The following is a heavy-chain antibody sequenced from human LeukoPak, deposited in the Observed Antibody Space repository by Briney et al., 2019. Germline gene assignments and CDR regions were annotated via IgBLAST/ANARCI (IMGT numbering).Heavy chain of an antibody. CDR1: GFTFNSYS. V-gene: IGHV3-30*02. CDR3: AKRGGRDSSGWLGYYYYYYMDV. Sequence: PGGSLRLSCAASGFTFNSYSMNWVRQAPGKGLEWVAFIRYDGSNKYYADSVKGRFTISRDNSKNTLYLQMNSPRAEDTAVYYCAKRGGRDSSGWLGYYYYYYMDVWGKGTTVTISS. D-gene: IGHD6-19*01. CDR2: IRYDGSNK. J-gene: IGHJ6*03.